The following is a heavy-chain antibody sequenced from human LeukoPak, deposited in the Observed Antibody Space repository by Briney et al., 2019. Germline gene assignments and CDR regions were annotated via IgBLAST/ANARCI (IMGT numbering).Heavy chain of an antibody. CDR2: ISSSGSTI. V-gene: IGHV3-11*04. D-gene: IGHD6-13*01. CDR1: GFTFSDYY. CDR3: ARDLRSSSWYSDFDY. Sequence: PGGSLRLSCAASGFTFSDYYMSWIRQAPGKGLEWVSYISSSGSTIYYADSVKGRVTISVDNAKNSLYLQMNSLRAEDAAVYYCARDLRSSSWYSDFDYWGQGTLVTVSS. J-gene: IGHJ4*02.